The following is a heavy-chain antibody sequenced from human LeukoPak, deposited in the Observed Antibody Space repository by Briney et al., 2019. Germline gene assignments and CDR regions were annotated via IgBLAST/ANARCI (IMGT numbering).Heavy chain of an antibody. D-gene: IGHD2-2*01. Sequence: GGSLRLSCAASGFTFSSYSMNWVRQAPGKGLEWVSSISSSSSYIYYADSVKGRFTISRDNAKNSLYLQMNSLRAEDTAVYYCARPQGYCSSTSCSDWYFDLWGRGTLDTVSS. J-gene: IGHJ2*01. CDR3: ARPQGYCSSTSCSDWYFDL. CDR2: ISSSSSYI. V-gene: IGHV3-21*01. CDR1: GFTFSSYS.